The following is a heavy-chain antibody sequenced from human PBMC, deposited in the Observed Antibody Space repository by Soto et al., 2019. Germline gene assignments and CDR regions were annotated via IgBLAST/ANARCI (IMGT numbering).Heavy chain of an antibody. J-gene: IGHJ1*01. Sequence: GVSLRLSCTASGFTFSDYGMIWVRQAPGKGLEWVAGISGSRGDTYYADSVKGHFIISRDNSKNTLYLQMNSLRVEDTAIYYCAKDRHVRGWLPEHFPHWGLGNLVTVSS. CDR3: AKDRHVRGWLPEHFPH. V-gene: IGHV3-23*01. CDR2: ISGSRGDT. D-gene: IGHD6-19*01. CDR1: GFTFSDYG.